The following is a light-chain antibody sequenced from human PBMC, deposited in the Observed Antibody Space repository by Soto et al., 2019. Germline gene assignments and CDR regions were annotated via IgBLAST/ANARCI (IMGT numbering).Light chain of an antibody. CDR2: DVS. V-gene: IGLV2-14*01. Sequence: QSALTQPASVSGSPGRSITISCTGTSSDVGGYNYVSWYQQHPGKAPKLMIYDVSNRPSGLSNRFSGSKSGNTASLTISGLQAEDEADYYCSSYTSSSTQVFGTGTKVTV. CDR1: SSDVGGYNY. CDR3: SSYTSSSTQV. J-gene: IGLJ1*01.